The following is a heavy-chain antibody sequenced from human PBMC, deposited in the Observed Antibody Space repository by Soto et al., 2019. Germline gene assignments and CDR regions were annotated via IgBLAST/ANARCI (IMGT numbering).Heavy chain of an antibody. D-gene: IGHD5-18*01. J-gene: IGHJ4*02. CDR1: GGSISSYY. CDR2: IYYSGST. V-gene: IGHV4-59*01. CDR3: ASGRGYSYGSFDY. Sequence: PSETLSLTCTVSGGSISSYYWSWIRQPPGKGLEWSGYIYYSGSTNYNPSLKSRVTISVDTSKNQFSLKLSSVTAADTAVYYCASGRGYSYGSFDYWGQGTLVTVSS.